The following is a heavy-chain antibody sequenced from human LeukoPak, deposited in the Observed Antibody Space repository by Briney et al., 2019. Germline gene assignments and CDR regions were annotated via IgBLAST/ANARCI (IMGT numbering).Heavy chain of an antibody. CDR1: GYTFTSYG. CDR2: ISAYNGNT. V-gene: IGHV1-18*01. D-gene: IGHD4-17*01. Sequence: GASVKVFCKASGYTFTSYGISWVRQAPGQGLEWMGWISAYNGNTNYAQKLQGRVTMTTDTSTSTAYMELRSLRSDDTAVYYCARDFRYQSSASMPFYGDYAEAHDAFDIWGQGTMVTVSS. CDR3: ARDFRYQSSASMPFYGDYAEAHDAFDI. J-gene: IGHJ3*02.